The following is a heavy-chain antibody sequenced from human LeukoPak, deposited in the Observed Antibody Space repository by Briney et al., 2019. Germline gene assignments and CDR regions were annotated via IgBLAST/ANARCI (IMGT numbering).Heavy chain of an antibody. D-gene: IGHD6-13*01. CDR2: ISANGDTT. CDR3: AKEGRIAAGTGDYFDY. V-gene: IGHV3-23*01. J-gene: IGHJ4*02. CDR1: GFTFSSYA. Sequence: GGSLRLSCAASGFTFSSYAMSWVRQAPGKGLEGVSGISANGDTTKYAYSVKGRFTISRDNAKNTVLLQMNSLRADDTAVYYCAKEGRIAAGTGDYFDYWGQGTLVTVSS.